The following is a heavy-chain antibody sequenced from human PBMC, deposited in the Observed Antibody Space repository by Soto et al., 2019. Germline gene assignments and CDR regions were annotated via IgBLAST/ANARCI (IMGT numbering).Heavy chain of an antibody. J-gene: IGHJ6*02. CDR1: GADINTYS. V-gene: IGHV4-4*07. CDR3: ARDREAGYNSYYGMDV. D-gene: IGHD6-19*01. CDR2: IYTSASI. Sequence: KPSETLSLTCSVSGADINTYSGTWIRQPAGKGLEWIGRIYTSASINYNPSLKGRVTLSVDTSTNQVSLRLASVTAADTAIYYCARDREAGYNSYYGMDVWGQGTTVTVSS.